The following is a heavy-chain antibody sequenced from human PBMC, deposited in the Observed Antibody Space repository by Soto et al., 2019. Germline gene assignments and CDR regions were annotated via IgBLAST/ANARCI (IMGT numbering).Heavy chain of an antibody. J-gene: IGHJ6*02. Sequence: PGGSLRLSCVVSGFTFSNYGMHGVRQAPGKGLEWVADIWYDGSGQRYADSVKGRFTISRDNSKSTLYLQMNSLRVEDTAVYYCAKDQVLRKYYGHALEVWGHGTTVTVSS. CDR2: IWYDGSGQ. CDR3: AKDQVLRKYYGHALEV. CDR1: GFTFSNYG. D-gene: IGHD3-3*01. V-gene: IGHV3-33*03.